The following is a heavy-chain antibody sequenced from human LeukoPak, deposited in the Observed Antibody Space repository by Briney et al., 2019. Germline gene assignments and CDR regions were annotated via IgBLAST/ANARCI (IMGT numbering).Heavy chain of an antibody. Sequence: ASVKVSCKASGHTFTSYDINWVRQATGQGLEWMGWMNPNSGNTGYAQKFQGRVTMTRNTSIGTAYMELSSLRSEDTAVYYCARGRMVRGVTWWFDPWGQGTLVTVSS. D-gene: IGHD3-10*01. CDR2: MNPNSGNT. CDR3: ARGRMVRGVTWWFDP. CDR1: GHTFTSYD. J-gene: IGHJ5*02. V-gene: IGHV1-8*01.